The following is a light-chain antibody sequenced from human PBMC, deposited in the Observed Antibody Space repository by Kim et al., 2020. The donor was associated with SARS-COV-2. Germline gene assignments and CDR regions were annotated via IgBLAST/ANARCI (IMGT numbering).Light chain of an antibody. CDR1: SSNIGTNS. Sequence: GQGVTISCSGSSSNIGTNSAHWFQQLPGTAPKVLIYGNNRRPSGVPDRFSGSKSGTSASLAISGLRSEDEATYFCVAWDDSLSGWVFGGGTQLTVL. V-gene: IGLV1-47*01. J-gene: IGLJ3*02. CDR3: VAWDDSLSGWV. CDR2: GNN.